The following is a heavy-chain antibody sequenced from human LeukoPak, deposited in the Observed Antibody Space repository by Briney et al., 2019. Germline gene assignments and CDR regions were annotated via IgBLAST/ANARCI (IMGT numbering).Heavy chain of an antibody. CDR1: GFTFSSYA. V-gene: IGHV3-11*01. D-gene: IGHD3-22*01. CDR3: ARGTYYYDSSGFH. CDR2: ISSSGSTI. J-gene: IGHJ4*02. Sequence: GGSLRLSCAASGFTFSSYAMSWIRQAPGKGLEWVSYISSSGSTIYYADSVKGRFTISRDNAKNSLYLQINSLRAEDTAVYYCARGTYYYDSSGFHWGQGTLVTVSS.